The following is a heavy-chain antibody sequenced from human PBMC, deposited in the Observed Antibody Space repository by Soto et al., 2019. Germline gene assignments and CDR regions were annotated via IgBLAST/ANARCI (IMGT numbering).Heavy chain of an antibody. V-gene: IGHV1-18*04. D-gene: IGHD5-12*01. CDR1: GYTFTSYG. CDR2: ISAYNGNT. Sequence: ASVKDSCKASGYTFTSYGISWVRQAPGQGLEWMGWISAYNGNTNYAQKLQGRVTMTTNTSTSTAYMELRSLRSDETAVYYCARGSGYDSYYNYYGMDVWGQGTTVTVSS. CDR3: ARGSGYDSYYNYYGMDV. J-gene: IGHJ6*02.